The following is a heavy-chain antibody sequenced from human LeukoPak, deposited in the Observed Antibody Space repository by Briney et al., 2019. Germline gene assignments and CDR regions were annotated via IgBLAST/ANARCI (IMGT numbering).Heavy chain of an antibody. Sequence: PSETMSLTCAVYGGSFSGYYWSWIRQPPGKGLEWIGEINDSGSTNYNPSLKSRVTISVDTSKNQFSLKLSSVTAADTAVYYCARHPSSDIVVVPAAILSFDYWGQGTLVTVSS. V-gene: IGHV4-34*01. D-gene: IGHD2-2*02. CDR2: INDSGST. CDR3: ARHPSSDIVVVPAAILSFDY. J-gene: IGHJ4*02. CDR1: GGSFSGYY.